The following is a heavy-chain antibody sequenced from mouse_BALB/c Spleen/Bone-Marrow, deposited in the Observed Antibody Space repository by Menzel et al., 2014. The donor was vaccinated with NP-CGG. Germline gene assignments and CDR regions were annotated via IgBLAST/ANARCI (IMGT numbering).Heavy chain of an antibody. Sequence: EVKLMESGAELVKPGASVKLSCTASGFNIKDTYMHWVKQRPEQGLEWIGRIDPANGNTKYDPRFQGKATITADAFSNTAYLQLSSLTSEDTAVYYCTRRYGWFAYWGQGTLVTVSA. CDR3: TRRYGWFAY. J-gene: IGHJ3*01. V-gene: IGHV14-3*02. D-gene: IGHD2-14*01. CDR1: GFNIKDTY. CDR2: IDPANGNT.